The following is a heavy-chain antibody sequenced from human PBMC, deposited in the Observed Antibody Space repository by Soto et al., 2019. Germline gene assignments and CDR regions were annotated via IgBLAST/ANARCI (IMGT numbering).Heavy chain of an antibody. CDR1: GFTFSSYW. V-gene: IGHV3-7*01. J-gene: IGHJ4*02. D-gene: IGHD6-19*01. Sequence: EVQLVESGGGLVQPGGSLRLSCADSGFTFSSYWMSWVRQAPGKGLEWVANIKQDGSEKYYVDSVKGRFTISRDNAKNSLYLQMNSLRSEDTAVYYCARIWQPYRGWTTDYWGQGTLVTVSS. CDR3: ARIWQPYRGWTTDY. CDR2: IKQDGSEK.